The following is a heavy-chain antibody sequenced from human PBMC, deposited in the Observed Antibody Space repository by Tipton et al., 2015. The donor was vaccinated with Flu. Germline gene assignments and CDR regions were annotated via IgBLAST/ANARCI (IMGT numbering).Heavy chain of an antibody. V-gene: IGHV3-9*01. D-gene: IGHD3/OR15-3a*01. J-gene: IGHJ3*02. CDR3: TKQKGGRFLDWSDPFDM. Sequence: VQLVQSGGGLVQPGRSLRLSCATSGFPFHDYAIHWVRQAPGKGLEWVSGISWDVGDIRYADSVRGRLTISRDNAKRSLHLQMNSLRVEGTALYYCTKQKGGRFLDWSDPFDMWGQGTVVTVSS. CDR2: ISWDVGDI. CDR1: GFPFHDYA.